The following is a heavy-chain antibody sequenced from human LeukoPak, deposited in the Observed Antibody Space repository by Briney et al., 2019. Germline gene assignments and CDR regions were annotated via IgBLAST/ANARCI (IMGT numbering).Heavy chain of an antibody. Sequence: GGSLRLFCVVSGFTFSRYGMNWVRQTPGEGLQWVSSITSTSSYIFYADSVKGRFTISRDNAKNSLYLQMNSLRAEDTAVYYCARGLYYYGSGNYNYYNMDVWGKGTTVTVSS. V-gene: IGHV3-21*01. CDR2: ITSTSSYI. CDR1: GFTFSRYG. CDR3: ARGLYYYGSGNYNYYNMDV. J-gene: IGHJ6*03. D-gene: IGHD3-10*01.